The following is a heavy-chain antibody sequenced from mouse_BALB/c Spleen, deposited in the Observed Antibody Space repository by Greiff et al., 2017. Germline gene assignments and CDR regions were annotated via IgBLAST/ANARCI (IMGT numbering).Heavy chain of an antibody. CDR2: FHPEDDDT. Sequence: QVQLQQSGAELVKPGASVKMSCKAFGYTFTTYPIEWVKQNHGKSLEWIGNFHPEDDDTKYNEKFKGKAKLTADKSSSTVYLQLSRLTSDDSAVFYCARSYGCEWFAYWGQGTLVTVSA. D-gene: IGHD2-2*01. CDR1: GYTFTTYP. V-gene: IGHV1-47*01. CDR3: ARSYGCEWFAY. J-gene: IGHJ3*01.